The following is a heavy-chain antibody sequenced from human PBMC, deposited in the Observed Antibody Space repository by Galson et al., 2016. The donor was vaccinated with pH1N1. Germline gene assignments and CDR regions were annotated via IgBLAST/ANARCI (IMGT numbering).Heavy chain of an antibody. J-gene: IGHJ4*02. CDR3: ARSRGRGSPPLEY. CDR1: GYTFIGYY. D-gene: IGHD3-16*01. V-gene: IGHV3-66*01. Sequence: SCKASGYTFIGYYIHWVRQTPGKGLEWVSVIYSSGSTYYADSVKGRFTISRDDSKNTVDLQMNSLRAEDTAIYYCARSRGRGSPPLEYWGQGTLVTVSS. CDR2: IYSSGST.